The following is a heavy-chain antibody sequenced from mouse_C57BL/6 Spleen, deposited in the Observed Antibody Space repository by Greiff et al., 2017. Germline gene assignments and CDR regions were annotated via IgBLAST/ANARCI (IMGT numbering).Heavy chain of an antibody. Sequence: QVQLQQPGAELVRPGTSVKLSCKASGYTFTSYWMHWVKQRPGQGLEWIGVIDPSDSYTNYNQKFKGKATLTVDTSSSTAYMQLSSLTSEDSAVYYCANGLRRDYFDYWGQGTTLTVSS. D-gene: IGHD2-4*01. J-gene: IGHJ2*01. CDR3: ANGLRRDYFDY. V-gene: IGHV1-59*01. CDR2: IDPSDSYT. CDR1: GYTFTSYW.